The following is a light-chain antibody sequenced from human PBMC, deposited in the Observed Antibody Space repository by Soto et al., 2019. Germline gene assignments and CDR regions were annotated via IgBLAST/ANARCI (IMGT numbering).Light chain of an antibody. CDR3: QHYHGFPLS. V-gene: IGKV1-5*01. Sequence: DIQMTQSPPTLSASAGDRVTISCRASQDIHTWLAWYQPQKPGQAPRLLIYDASTLESGVPSRFSGSGSGTEFTLTISSLQPDDIATYYCQHYHGFPLSFGQGTKLQI. CDR2: DAS. CDR1: QDIHTW. J-gene: IGKJ2*01.